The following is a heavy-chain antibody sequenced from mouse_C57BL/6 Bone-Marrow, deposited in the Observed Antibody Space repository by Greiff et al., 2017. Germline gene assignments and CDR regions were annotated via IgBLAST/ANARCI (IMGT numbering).Heavy chain of an antibody. V-gene: IGHV1-42*01. CDR3: ARRSSHYYAIDY. Sequence: VQLQQSGPELVKPGASVKISCKASGYSFTGYYMNWVKQSPEKSLEWIGEINPSTGGTTYNQKFKAKATLTVDKSSSTAYMQLKSLTSEDSAVYYCARRSSHYYAIDYWGQGTSVTVSS. D-gene: IGHD1-1*01. J-gene: IGHJ4*01. CDR2: INPSTGGT. CDR1: GYSFTGYY.